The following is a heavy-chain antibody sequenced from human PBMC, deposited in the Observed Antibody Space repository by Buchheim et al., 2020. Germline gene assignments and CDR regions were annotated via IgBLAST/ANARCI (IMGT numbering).Heavy chain of an antibody. Sequence: QLQLQESGPGLVKPSETLSLTCTVSGGSISSSSYYWGWIRQPPGKGLEWIGSIYYSGSTYYNPSLKSRVTISVDTSKNQFPLKRSSVTAADMAVYYCARQDYYGSGSLDYWGQGTL. CDR2: IYYSGST. CDR3: ARQDYYGSGSLDY. CDR1: GGSISSSSYY. V-gene: IGHV4-39*01. D-gene: IGHD3-10*01. J-gene: IGHJ4*02.